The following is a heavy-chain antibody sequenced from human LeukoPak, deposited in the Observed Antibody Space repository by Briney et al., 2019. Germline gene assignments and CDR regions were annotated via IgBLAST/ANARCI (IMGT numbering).Heavy chain of an antibody. Sequence: GGPLRLSCAASGFTFSSYSMNWVRQAPGKGLEWVSSISSSSSYIYFADSVKGRFTMSRDNAKNSVYLQMNSLRAEDTAVYYCARGGYSSTLYGRYQHWGQGTLVTVSP. CDR3: ARGGYSSTLYGRYQH. D-gene: IGHD6-13*01. CDR1: GFTFSSYS. V-gene: IGHV3-21*01. J-gene: IGHJ1*01. CDR2: ISSSSSYI.